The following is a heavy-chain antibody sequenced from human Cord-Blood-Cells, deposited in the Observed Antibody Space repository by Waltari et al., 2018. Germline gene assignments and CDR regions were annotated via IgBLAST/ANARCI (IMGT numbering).Heavy chain of an antibody. CDR1: GFTFSSYG. Sequence: QVRLVESGGGVVQPGRSLRLSCAASGFTFSSYGMHWVRQAPGKGLEWVAGISYDGSNKYYADSVKGRFTISRDNSKNTLYLQMNSLRAEDTAVYYCATRPGWGQGTLVTVSS. D-gene: IGHD6-6*01. V-gene: IGHV3-30*03. J-gene: IGHJ4*02. CDR2: ISYDGSNK. CDR3: ATRPG.